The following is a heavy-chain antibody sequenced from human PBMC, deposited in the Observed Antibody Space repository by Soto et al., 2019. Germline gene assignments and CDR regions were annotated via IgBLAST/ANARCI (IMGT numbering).Heavy chain of an antibody. J-gene: IGHJ6*02. V-gene: IGHV1-69*08. CDR1: GGTFSSYT. CDR2: IIPILGIA. D-gene: IGHD5-18*01. Sequence: QVQLVQSGAEVKKPGSSVKVSCKASGGTFSSYTISWVRQAPGQGLEWMGRIIPILGIANYAQKFQGRVTITADKSTSTAYMELSSLRSEDTAVYYCAREQWDTSNYYYYGMDVWGQGTTVTVSS. CDR3: AREQWDTSNYYYYGMDV.